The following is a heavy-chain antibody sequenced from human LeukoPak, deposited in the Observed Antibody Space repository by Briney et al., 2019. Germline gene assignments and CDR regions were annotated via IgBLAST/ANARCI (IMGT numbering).Heavy chain of an antibody. V-gene: IGHV1-2*02. Sequence: ASVKVSCKASGYTFTGYYMHWVRQAPGQGLEWMGWINPNSGGTNYAQKFQGRVTMTRDTSISTAYMELSSLRSEDTAVYYCAREYSSSRNRAFDIWGQGTMVTVSS. CDR2: INPNSGGT. J-gene: IGHJ3*02. CDR1: GYTFTGYY. CDR3: AREYSSSRNRAFDI. D-gene: IGHD6-6*01.